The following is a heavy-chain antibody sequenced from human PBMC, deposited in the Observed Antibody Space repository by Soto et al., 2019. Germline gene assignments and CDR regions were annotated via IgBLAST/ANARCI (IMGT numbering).Heavy chain of an antibody. V-gene: IGHV3-48*01. CDR1: GFTFTTYS. J-gene: IGHJ4*02. CDR2: INSGGSAI. CDR3: ARDLDWAFDH. D-gene: IGHD3-9*01. Sequence: GGSLRLSCAASGFTFTTYSMNWVRQAPGKGLEWLSYINSGGSAIDYADSVKGRFTISRDDAKNSLYLQMSSLRAEDTAVYYCARDLDWAFDHWGQGTLVTVSS.